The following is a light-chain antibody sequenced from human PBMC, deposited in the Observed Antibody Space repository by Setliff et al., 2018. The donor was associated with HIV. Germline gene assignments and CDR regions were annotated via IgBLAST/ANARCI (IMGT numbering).Light chain of an antibody. Sequence: QSVLSQPASVSGSPGQSIFISCTGTSADVGVYDFVSWYQQHPGKAPKLILYDVNDRPSGVSDRFSGSKSGNTASLTISGLQPEDEADYYCSSYVSSNNNYVFGTGTKVTV. CDR2: DVN. CDR1: SADVGVYDF. CDR3: SSYVSSNNNYV. J-gene: IGLJ1*01. V-gene: IGLV2-14*03.